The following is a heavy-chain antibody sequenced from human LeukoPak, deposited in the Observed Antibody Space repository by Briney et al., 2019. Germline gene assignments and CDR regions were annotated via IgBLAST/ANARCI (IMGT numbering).Heavy chain of an antibody. J-gene: IGHJ4*02. CDR3: ARVPNSYGGSLYFDY. D-gene: IGHD4-23*01. CDR1: GGSISSGSYY. V-gene: IGHV4-61*02. CDR2: IYSSGST. Sequence: SETLSLTCTVSGGSISSGSYYWTWIRQPAGKGLEWIGRIYSSGSTNYNPSLKSRVTISVDTSKNQFSLKLSSVTAADTAVYYCARVPNSYGGSLYFDYWGQGTLVTVSS.